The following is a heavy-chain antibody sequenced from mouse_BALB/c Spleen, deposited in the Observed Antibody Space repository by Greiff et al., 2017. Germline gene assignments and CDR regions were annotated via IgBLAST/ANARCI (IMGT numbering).Heavy chain of an antibody. V-gene: IGHV1S126*01. CDR2: IDPSDSET. Sequence: QVQLQQSGPQLVRPGASVKISCKASGYSFTSYWMHWVKQRPGQGLEWIGMIDPSDSETRLNQKFKDKATLTVDKSSSTAYMQLSSPTSEDSAVYYCARGPRGLDAMDYWGQGTSVTVSS. CDR1: GYSFTSYW. CDR3: ARGPRGLDAMDY. D-gene: IGHD2-13*01. J-gene: IGHJ4*01.